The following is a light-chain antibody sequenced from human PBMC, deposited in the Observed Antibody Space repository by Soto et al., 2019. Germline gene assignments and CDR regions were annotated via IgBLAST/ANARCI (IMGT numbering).Light chain of an antibody. CDR2: AAS. V-gene: IGKV1-39*01. CDR1: QSIRTY. CDR3: QQTYNAPQT. Sequence: DIQMTQFPSSLSASVGDRVTITCRASQSIRTYLNWFQQKPGKAPSLLIYAASTLQSGVPPRFSGIVSGPDFILTSSRPQPEHTATYYFQQTYNAPQTYGQGTKLEI. J-gene: IGKJ1*01.